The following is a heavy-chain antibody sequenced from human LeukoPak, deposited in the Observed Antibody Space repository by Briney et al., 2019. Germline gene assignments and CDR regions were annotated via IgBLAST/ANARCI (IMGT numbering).Heavy chain of an antibody. J-gene: IGHJ4*02. D-gene: IGHD6-13*01. V-gene: IGHV3-7*01. CDR3: AKDISEKQQLIFDY. CDR1: RFMFSSSW. CDR2: IKQDGSEK. Sequence: GGSLRLSCVASRFMFSSSWMSWVRQAPGKGLEWVANIKQDGSEKYYVDSAKGRFTISRDNGENSLYLQMNSLRAEDTAVYYCAKDISEKQQLIFDYWGQGTLVTVSS.